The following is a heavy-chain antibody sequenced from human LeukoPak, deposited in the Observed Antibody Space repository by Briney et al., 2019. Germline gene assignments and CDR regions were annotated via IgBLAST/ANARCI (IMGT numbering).Heavy chain of an antibody. CDR3: ARPARYFGPMDV. D-gene: IGHD3-9*01. J-gene: IGHJ6*03. V-gene: IGHV4-30-4*08. Sequence: SETLSLTCTVSGGSISSGDYYWSWIRQPPGKGLEWIGYIYYSGSTYYNPSLKSRVTISVDTSKNQSSLKLSSVTAADTAVYYCARPARYFGPMDVWGKGTTVTVSS. CDR1: GGSISSGDYY. CDR2: IYYSGST.